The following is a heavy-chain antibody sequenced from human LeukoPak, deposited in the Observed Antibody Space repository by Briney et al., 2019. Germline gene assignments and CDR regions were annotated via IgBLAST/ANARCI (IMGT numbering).Heavy chain of an antibody. J-gene: IGHJ4*02. CDR3: ARGRLDGEIDY. V-gene: IGHV1-18*01. CDR2: ISAYNGNT. Sequence: ASVTVSCKASGYTFTNYVISWVRQAPGQGLEWMGWISAYNGNTNYAQKLQGRVTMTTDTSTSTAYMELRSLRSEDTAVYYCARGRLDGEIDYWGQGTLVTVSS. D-gene: IGHD5-24*01. CDR1: GYTFTNYV.